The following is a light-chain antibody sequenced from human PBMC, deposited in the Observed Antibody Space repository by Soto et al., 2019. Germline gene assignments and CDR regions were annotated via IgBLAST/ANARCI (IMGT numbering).Light chain of an antibody. CDR2: DAS. Sequence: EIVLTQSPGTLSLSPGERATLSFRASQSVSILLAWYQQKPGAAPRLLIYDASNRATGIPARFSGSGSGTDFTLTISSLEPEDFAVYYCQQRSNWPGTFGQGTKVEIK. J-gene: IGKJ1*01. CDR1: QSVSIL. V-gene: IGKV3-11*01. CDR3: QQRSNWPGT.